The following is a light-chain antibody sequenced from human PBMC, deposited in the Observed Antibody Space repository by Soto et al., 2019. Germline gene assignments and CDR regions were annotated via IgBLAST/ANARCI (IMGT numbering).Light chain of an antibody. CDR1: SSDVGAYNF. Sequence: QSALTQPASVSGSPGQSITISCTGSSSDVGAYNFVSWYQHHPGRAPKLILYEVTTRPSGVSSRFSGSKSGNTASLTISGLQAEDEADYYCFSFTSTNTHVFGSGTKV. V-gene: IGLV2-14*01. J-gene: IGLJ1*01. CDR3: FSFTSTNTHV. CDR2: EVT.